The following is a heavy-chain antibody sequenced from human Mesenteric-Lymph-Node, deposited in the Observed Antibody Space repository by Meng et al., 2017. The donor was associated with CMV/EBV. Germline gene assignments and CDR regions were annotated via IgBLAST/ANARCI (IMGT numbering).Heavy chain of an antibody. D-gene: IGHD3-9*01. CDR3: ARFRRGYDILTGYYFDY. CDR2: INHSGST. J-gene: IGHJ4*02. V-gene: IGHV4-34*01. CDR1: GGALSGYD. Sequence: GGALSGYDWGWSRQPPGKGLEWIGEINHSGSTNYNPPLKSRVTISVDTSKNQFSLKLSSVTAADTAVYYCARFRRGYDILTGYYFDYWGQGTLVTVSS.